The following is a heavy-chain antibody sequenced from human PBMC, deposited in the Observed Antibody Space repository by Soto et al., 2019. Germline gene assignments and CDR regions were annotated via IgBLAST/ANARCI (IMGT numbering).Heavy chain of an antibody. D-gene: IGHD3-22*01. J-gene: IGHJ4*02. CDR3: ARDRSWGHYYDSSGYYYDY. Sequence: ASVKVSCKASGYTFTSYYMHWVRQAPGQGLEWMGIINPSGGSTSYAQKFQGRVTMTRDTSTSTVYMELSSLRSEDTAVYYCARDRSWGHYYDSSGYYYDYWGQGTLVTSPQ. CDR1: GYTFTSYY. V-gene: IGHV1-46*03. CDR2: INPSGGST.